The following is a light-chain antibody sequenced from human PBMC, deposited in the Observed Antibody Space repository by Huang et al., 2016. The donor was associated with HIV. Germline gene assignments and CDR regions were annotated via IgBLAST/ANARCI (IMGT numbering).Light chain of an antibody. CDR3: QQYNRGST. Sequence: EVMMAQSPAVLSVSPGDRATLSCRASQSVGSALAWFQQKPGQAPRLLIYGASTRASGIPGRFSGSGSGTQFTLTINSLQSEDFALYYCQQYNRGSTFGQGTKLDIK. J-gene: IGKJ2*01. CDR2: GAS. CDR1: QSVGSA. V-gene: IGKV3-15*01.